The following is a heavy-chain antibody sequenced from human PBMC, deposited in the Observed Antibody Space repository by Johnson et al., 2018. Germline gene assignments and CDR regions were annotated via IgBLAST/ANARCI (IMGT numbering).Heavy chain of an antibody. CDR3: ARSHDCNYVYAFDI. J-gene: IGHJ3*02. D-gene: IGHD1-7*01. V-gene: IGHV4-39*01. CDR2: IYYTGST. CDR1: GGSISSSSYY. Sequence: QVQLQESGPGLVKXSETXSLXCTVSGGSISSSSYYWGWIRQPPGKGLEWIGSIYYTGSTNYNPSLTSRVTITVDTSKNQFPLKLSAVNAADTAVYYCARSHDCNYVYAFDIWGQGTMVTVSS.